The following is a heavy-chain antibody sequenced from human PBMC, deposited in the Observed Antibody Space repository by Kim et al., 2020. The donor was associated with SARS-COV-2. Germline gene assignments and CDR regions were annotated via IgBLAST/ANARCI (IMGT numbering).Heavy chain of an antibody. V-gene: IGHV2-70*11. J-gene: IGHJ6*02. CDR1: GFSLSTSGMC. CDR2: IDWDDDK. Sequence: SGPTLVNPTQTLTLTCTFSGFSLSTSGMCVNWIRQPPGKALEWLARIDWDDDKYYTTSLKTMLIISKDTSKNQVVLKMTNMDPVDTATYFCARERGYSQAGGLDVWGQGTTVTVSS. CDR3: ARERGYSQAGGLDV. D-gene: IGHD5-18*01.